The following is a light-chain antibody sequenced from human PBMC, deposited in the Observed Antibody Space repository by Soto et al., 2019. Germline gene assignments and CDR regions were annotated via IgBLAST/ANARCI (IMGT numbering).Light chain of an antibody. J-gene: IGKJ4*01. CDR1: QSVSSN. CDR3: QQYNNWPLT. V-gene: IGKV3-15*01. Sequence: EIVLTQSPVTLSLSPGERATLSCRASQSVSSNLAWYQQRPGQAPRLLIYGASTRASGVPDRFSGSGSGTEFILTISSLQSEDFAVYYCQQYNNWPLTFGGGTKVDIK. CDR2: GAS.